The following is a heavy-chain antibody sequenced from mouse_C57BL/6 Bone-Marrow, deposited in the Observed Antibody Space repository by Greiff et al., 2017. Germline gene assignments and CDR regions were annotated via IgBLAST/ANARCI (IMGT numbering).Heavy chain of an antibody. CDR3: GYTGRFDY. J-gene: IGHJ2*01. Sequence: EVQLQQSGAELVRPGASVKLSCTASGFNIKDDYMHWVKQRPEQGLEWIGWIDPENGDTEYASKFQGKATITADTSSNTAYLQLSSLTSEDTAIYYCGYTGRFDYWGQGTTLTVSS. CDR1: GFNIKDDY. D-gene: IGHD1-1*01. CDR2: IDPENGDT. V-gene: IGHV14-4*01.